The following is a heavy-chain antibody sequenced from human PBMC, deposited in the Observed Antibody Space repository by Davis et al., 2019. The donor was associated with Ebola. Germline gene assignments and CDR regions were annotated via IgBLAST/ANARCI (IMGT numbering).Heavy chain of an antibody. CDR1: GDSVSGSSSGA. CDR3: ARGWLRSGFDY. V-gene: IGHV6-1*01. CDR2: TYYTSKWYS. J-gene: IGHJ4*02. Sequence: PSETLSLTCAISGDSVSGSSSGAWNWIRQSPSRGLEWLGRTYYTSKWYSDYAVSMKSRITVNPDTSKNQFSLQLSSVTPEDTAVYYCARGWLRSGFDYWGQGTLVIVSS. D-gene: IGHD5-12*01.